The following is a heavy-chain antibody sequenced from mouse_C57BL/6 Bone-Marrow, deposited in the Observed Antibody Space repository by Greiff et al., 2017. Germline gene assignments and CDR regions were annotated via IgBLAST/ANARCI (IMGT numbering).Heavy chain of an antibody. CDR3: ASSLGDY. CDR2: ISGGGGNT. J-gene: IGHJ2*02. V-gene: IGHV5-9*01. Sequence: EVQLVESGGGLVKPGGSLKLSCAASGFTFSSYTMSWVRQTPEKRLEWVATISGGGGNTYYPDSAKGRFTISRDNAKNTLYLQMSSLSSEDTAFYYCASSLGDYWGQGTSLTVSS. CDR1: GFTFSSYT. D-gene: IGHD3-3*01.